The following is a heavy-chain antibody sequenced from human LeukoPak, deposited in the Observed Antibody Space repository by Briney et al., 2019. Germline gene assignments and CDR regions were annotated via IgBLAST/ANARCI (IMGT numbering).Heavy chain of an antibody. Sequence: PSETLSLTCTVSGGSISSGGYYWSWIRQPPGKGLEWIGYIYYSGSTNYNPSLKSRVTISVDTSKNQFSLKLSSVTAADTAVYYCARVRVDGSYIPSYYYYGMDVWGQGTTVTVSS. V-gene: IGHV4-61*08. J-gene: IGHJ6*02. CDR1: GGSISSGGYY. CDR2: IYYSGST. D-gene: IGHD1-26*01. CDR3: ARVRVDGSYIPSYYYYGMDV.